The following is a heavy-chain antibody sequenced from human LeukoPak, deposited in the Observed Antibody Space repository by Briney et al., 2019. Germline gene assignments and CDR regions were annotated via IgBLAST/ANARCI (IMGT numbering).Heavy chain of an antibody. CDR1: GGTFSSYA. CDR2: IIPIFGTA. CDR3: ARDKSAAAGPTDLYYFDC. D-gene: IGHD6-13*01. V-gene: IGHV1-69*01. J-gene: IGHJ4*02. Sequence: SVKVSCKASGGTFSSYAISWVRQAPGQGLEWMGGIIPIFGTANYAQKFQGRVTITADESTSTAYMELSSLRSEDTAVYYCARDKSAAAGPTDLYYFDCWGQGTLVTVSS.